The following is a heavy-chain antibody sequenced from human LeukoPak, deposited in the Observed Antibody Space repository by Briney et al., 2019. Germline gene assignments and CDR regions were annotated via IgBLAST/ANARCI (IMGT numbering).Heavy chain of an antibody. D-gene: IGHD1-26*01. J-gene: IGHJ4*02. CDR1: GFTFTNAW. CDR2: IKQDGSEI. CDR3: ARDKIVGATNFDY. V-gene: IGHV3-7*03. Sequence: GGSLRLSCVDSGFTFTNAWMSWVRQAPGKGPEWVANIKQDGSEIYYVDSVKGRFTISRDNAKNSLYLQMNSLRAEDTAVYYCARDKIVGATNFDYWGQGTLVTVSS.